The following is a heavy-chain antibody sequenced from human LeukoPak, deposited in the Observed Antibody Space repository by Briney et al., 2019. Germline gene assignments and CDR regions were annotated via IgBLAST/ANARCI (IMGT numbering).Heavy chain of an antibody. V-gene: IGHV4-59*08. CDR3: ARPRHDSRPPGAFDI. Sequence: SETLSLTCTVSGGSISSYYWSWIRQPPGKGLEWIGYIYYSGSTNYNPSLKSRVTISVDTSKNQFSLKLSSVTAADTAVYYCARPRHDSRPPGAFDIWGQGTMVTVSS. J-gene: IGHJ3*02. CDR2: IYYSGST. D-gene: IGHD2-21*02. CDR1: GGSISSYY.